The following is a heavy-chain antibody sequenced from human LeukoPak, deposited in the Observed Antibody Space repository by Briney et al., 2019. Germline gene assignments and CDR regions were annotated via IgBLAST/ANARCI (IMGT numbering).Heavy chain of an antibody. V-gene: IGHV4-59*12. CDR2: IYYSGST. J-gene: IGHJ3*02. Sequence: PSETLSLTCTVSGGSISSYYWSWIRQPPGKGLEWIGYIYYSGSTNYNPSLKSRVTMSVDTSKNQFSLKLSSVTAADTAVYYCARSGSGSYYGPAAFDTWGQGTMVTVSS. CDR3: ARSGSGSYYGPAAFDT. CDR1: GGSISSYY. D-gene: IGHD1-26*01.